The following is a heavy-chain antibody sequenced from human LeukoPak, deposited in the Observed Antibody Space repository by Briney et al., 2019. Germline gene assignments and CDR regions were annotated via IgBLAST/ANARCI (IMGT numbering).Heavy chain of an antibody. D-gene: IGHD2-21*02. CDR1: GYTFTSYD. Sequence: ASVKVSCKASGYTFTSYDINWVRQATGQGLEWMGWMNPNSGNTGYAQKFQGRVTMTRNTSISTAYMELSSLRSEDTAVYYCARGRVTSDYYYYYYMDVLGKGTTVTVSS. V-gene: IGHV1-8*01. J-gene: IGHJ6*03. CDR2: MNPNSGNT. CDR3: ARGRVTSDYYYYYYMDV.